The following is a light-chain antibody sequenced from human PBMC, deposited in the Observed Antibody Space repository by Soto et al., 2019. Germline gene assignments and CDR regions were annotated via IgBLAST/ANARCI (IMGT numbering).Light chain of an antibody. CDR1: QSVSSTY. J-gene: IGKJ3*01. V-gene: IGKV3-20*01. CDR3: QQYANSPLT. Sequence: EIVLTQSPGTLSLSPGEGATLSCRASQSVSSTYLAWYQQRPGQAPRLLIYGASSRATGIPDRFSGSGSGTDFTLTISRLEPEGFAVYYCQQYANSPLTFGPGTKVDIK. CDR2: GAS.